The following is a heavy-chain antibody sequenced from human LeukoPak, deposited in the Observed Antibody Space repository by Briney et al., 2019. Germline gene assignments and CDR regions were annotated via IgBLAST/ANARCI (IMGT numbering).Heavy chain of an antibody. CDR3: AKEDDCSSTSCYRGPFDY. Sequence: PGGSLRLSCAASGFTFTTYGMHWVRQAPGKGLEWVGAIWYDGGNDYYADSVKGRFTISRDNSKNTLYLQMNSLTVEDTAVYYCAKEDDCSSTSCYRGPFDYWGQGTLVTVSS. D-gene: IGHD2-2*02. CDR2: IWYDGGND. CDR1: GFTFTTYG. J-gene: IGHJ4*02. V-gene: IGHV3-33*06.